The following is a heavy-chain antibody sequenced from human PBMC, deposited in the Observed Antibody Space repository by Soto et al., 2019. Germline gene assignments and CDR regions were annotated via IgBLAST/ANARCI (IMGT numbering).Heavy chain of an antibody. V-gene: IGHV1-3*05. J-gene: IGHJ5*02. D-gene: IGHD4-17*01. CDR1: GYIFTNYA. CDR3: ARGKSVTVITYCDP. Sequence: QVQLVQSGAEEKKPGASVKVSCKASGYIFTNYAMHWVRQAPGQRLEWMGWINGGNGNTKYSQKFQGRVTFTRDTSASTAYMELSSLRTEDTAVYYCARGKSVTVITYCDPWGRGTLVTVCS. CDR2: INGGNGNT.